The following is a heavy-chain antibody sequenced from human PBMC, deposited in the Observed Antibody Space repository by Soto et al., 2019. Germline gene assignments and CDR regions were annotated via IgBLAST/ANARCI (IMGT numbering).Heavy chain of an antibody. J-gene: IGHJ4*02. Sequence: SETLSLTCTVSGGSISSGGYYWSWIRQQPEKGLEWIGYIYYSGSTYYNPSLKSRVTISVDTSKNQFSLKLSSVTAADMAVYYFASSLRAARRYYFDYRGQGTLVTVSS. CDR3: ASSLRAARRYYFDY. V-gene: IGHV4-31*03. D-gene: IGHD6-6*01. CDR2: IYYSGST. CDR1: GGSISSGGYY.